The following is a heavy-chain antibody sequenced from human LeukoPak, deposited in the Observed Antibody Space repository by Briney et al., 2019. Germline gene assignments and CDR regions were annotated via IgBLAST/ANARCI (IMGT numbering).Heavy chain of an antibody. Sequence: SETLSLTCTVSGGSISSYYWSWIWQPPGKGLEWIGYIYYSGSTNYNPSLKSRVTISVDTSKNQFSLKLSSVTAADTAVYYCARGRRYYYDSSGYYYVNWFDPWGQGTLVTVSS. J-gene: IGHJ5*02. CDR1: GGSISSYY. V-gene: IGHV4-59*01. D-gene: IGHD3-22*01. CDR2: IYYSGST. CDR3: ARGRRYYYDSSGYYYVNWFDP.